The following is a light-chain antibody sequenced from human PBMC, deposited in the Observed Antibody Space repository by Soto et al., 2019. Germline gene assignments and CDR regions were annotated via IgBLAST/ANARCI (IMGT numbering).Light chain of an antibody. CDR2: GAS. J-gene: IGKJ4*01. CDR3: HQYNVWPLT. CDR1: QSVGSN. V-gene: IGKV3-15*01. Sequence: EIVVTQSPATLSVSPGDTATLSCRASQSVGSNLAWYQQKPGQAPRLLIYGASTRATGVPARFSGSGAATEFTLTISSLQSEDSAVYHCHQYNVWPLTVGGGTKVEIK.